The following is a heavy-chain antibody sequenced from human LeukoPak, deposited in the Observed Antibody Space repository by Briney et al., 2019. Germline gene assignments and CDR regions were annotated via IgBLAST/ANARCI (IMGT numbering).Heavy chain of an antibody. D-gene: IGHD3-22*01. CDR3: ARLYDSSGYTNWLDP. Sequence: SETLSLTCTVSGVSISSHYWSWIRQPPGKGLEWLGYIYYSGSTKYNPSLKSRVTISVDTSESQFSLKLSSVTAADTAVYYCARLYDSSGYTNWLDPWGQGTLVTVSS. CDR2: IYYSGST. J-gene: IGHJ5*02. CDR1: GVSISSHY. V-gene: IGHV4-59*11.